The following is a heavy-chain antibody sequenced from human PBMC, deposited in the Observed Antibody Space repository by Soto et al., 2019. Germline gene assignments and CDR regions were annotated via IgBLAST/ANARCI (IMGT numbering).Heavy chain of an antibody. CDR2: LYSGGST. Sequence: EVKLVESGGGLVQPGGSLRLSCAASGFTVSDYYMTWVRQAPGKGLERVSLLYSGGSTIYADSVKGRVTISRDSSKNTLYLQMNSLRVEDTAVYYCARATVGASDFGFDSWGQGTLVTVSS. D-gene: IGHD1-26*01. CDR3: ARATVGASDFGFDS. J-gene: IGHJ4*02. CDR1: GFTVSDYY. V-gene: IGHV3-53*01.